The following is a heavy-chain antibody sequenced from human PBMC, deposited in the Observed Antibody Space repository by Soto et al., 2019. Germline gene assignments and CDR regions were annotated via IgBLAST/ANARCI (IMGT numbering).Heavy chain of an antibody. J-gene: IGHJ6*02. D-gene: IGHD2-8*02. Sequence: QVQLVQSGAEVKKPGSSVKVSCKASGGTFSRYTFTWVRQAPGQGLEWMGRIIPILDIPNYAQNFQGRVTMHAEKSTLPAYMELSRLTFDDTAVYYCASHFTGVLVLGTSPPGGDNYGWDVWGQGTTVTVSS. CDR2: IIPILDIP. CDR3: ASHFTGVLVLGTSPPGGDNYGWDV. V-gene: IGHV1-69*02. CDR1: GGTFSRYT.